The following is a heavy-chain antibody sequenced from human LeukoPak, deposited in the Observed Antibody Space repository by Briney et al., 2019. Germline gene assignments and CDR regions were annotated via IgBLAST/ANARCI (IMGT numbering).Heavy chain of an antibody. CDR1: GLTLSRWY. CDR2: IYSGGST. CDR3: AGGRGDGYTSDC. D-gene: IGHD5-24*01. Sequence: GGSLRLSCAPDGLTLSRWYIICLRQAPGKGLEWVSVIYSGGSTYYADSVKGRFTISRDNSKNTLYLQMNSLRAEDTAVYYCAGGRGDGYTSDCWGQGTLVTVSS. J-gene: IGHJ4*02. V-gene: IGHV3-53*01.